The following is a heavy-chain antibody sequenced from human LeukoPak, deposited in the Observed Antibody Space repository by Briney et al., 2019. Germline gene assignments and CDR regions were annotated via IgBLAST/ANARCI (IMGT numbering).Heavy chain of an antibody. CDR3: AKVRESVAVAQSFDY. J-gene: IGHJ4*02. D-gene: IGHD6-19*01. CDR1: GFTFSSYS. CDR2: ISGSGGST. Sequence: GGSLRLSCAASGFTFSSYSMNWVRQAPGKGLEWVSAISGSGGSTYYADSVKGRFTISRDNSKNTLYLQMNSLRAEDTAVYYCAKVRESVAVAQSFDYWGQGTLVTVSS. V-gene: IGHV3-23*01.